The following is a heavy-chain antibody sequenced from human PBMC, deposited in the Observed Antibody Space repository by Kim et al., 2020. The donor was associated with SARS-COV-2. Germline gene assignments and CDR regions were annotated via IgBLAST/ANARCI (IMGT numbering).Heavy chain of an antibody. CDR3: ARVEYEGLLPIMTTETTCDD. V-gene: IGHV1-18*01. Sequence: ASVKVSCKASGYTFTSYGISWVRQAPGQGLEWMGWISAYNGNTNYAQKLQGRVTMTTDTSTSTAYMELRSLRSDDTAVYYCARVEYEGLLPIMTTETTCDDWGQGTLVTVSS. D-gene: IGHD4-17*01. J-gene: IGHJ4*02. CDR1: GYTFTSYG. CDR2: ISAYNGNT.